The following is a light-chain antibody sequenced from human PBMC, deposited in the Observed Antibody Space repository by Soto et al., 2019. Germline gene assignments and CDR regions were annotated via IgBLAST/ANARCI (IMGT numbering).Light chain of an antibody. CDR2: AAS. J-gene: IGKJ4*01. Sequence: DIQMTQSSSSLSASVGDRVTITCRASQSISSYLNWYQQKPGKAPKLLIYAASSLQSGVPSRFSGSGSGTDFTLTISSLQPEDFATYYCQRSFRTPLTFGGGTKVEIK. CDR3: QRSFRTPLT. CDR1: QSISSY. V-gene: IGKV1-39*01.